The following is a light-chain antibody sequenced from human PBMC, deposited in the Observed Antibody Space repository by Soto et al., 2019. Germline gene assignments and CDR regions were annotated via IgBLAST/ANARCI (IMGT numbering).Light chain of an antibody. CDR1: QSISSSY. J-gene: IGKJ3*01. CDR3: QHYGNTPPSVT. V-gene: IGKV3-20*01. Sequence: TQSPSTLSASVGDRVTITCRASQSISSSYLVWYQQKPGQAPRLLIYGASSRATGIPDRFSGSGSGTDFTLTISRLEPEDFAVYYCQHYGNTPPSVTFGPGTKV. CDR2: GAS.